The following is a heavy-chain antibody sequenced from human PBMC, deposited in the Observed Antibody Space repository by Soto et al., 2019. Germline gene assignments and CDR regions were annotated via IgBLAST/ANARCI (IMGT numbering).Heavy chain of an antibody. CDR2: IYYSGST. CDR1: GGSISSSSYY. Sequence: SETLSLTCTVSGGSISSSSYYWGWIRQPPGKGLEWIGSIYYSGSTNYNPSLKSRVTISVDTSKNQFSLKLSSVTAADTAVYYCARTSGVLEWLLYLENWGQGTLVTVSS. D-gene: IGHD3-3*01. J-gene: IGHJ4*02. V-gene: IGHV4-39*07. CDR3: ARTSGVLEWLLYLEN.